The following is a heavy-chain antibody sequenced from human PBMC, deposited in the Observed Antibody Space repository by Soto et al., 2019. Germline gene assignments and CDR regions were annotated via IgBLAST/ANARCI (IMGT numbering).Heavy chain of an antibody. J-gene: IGHJ4*02. D-gene: IGHD2-2*01. CDR3: ARACSSNSCYDVFDY. Sequence: SATQSLTCTVSGGSISSYYWSWIRPPAGKGLEWIGRIYTSGSTNYNPSLKSRVTMSVDTSKNQFSLKLSSVTAADTAVYYCARACSSNSCYDVFDYWGQGTLVTVSS. CDR1: GGSISSYY. V-gene: IGHV4-4*07. CDR2: IYTSGST.